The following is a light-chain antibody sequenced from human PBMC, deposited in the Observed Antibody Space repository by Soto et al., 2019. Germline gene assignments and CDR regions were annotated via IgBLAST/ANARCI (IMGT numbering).Light chain of an antibody. CDR2: GAS. CDR3: QQYKSRTSIT. V-gene: IGKV3-15*01. CDR1: QSVPSR. J-gene: IGKJ5*01. Sequence: EIVMTQSPATLSVSQGERATLSSRASQSVPSRLAWYQQKPGQAPSLRIYGASTRATGVPDRFSGTGSGTEFTLTISSLKSEDYAVYDCQQYKSRTSITFGQGTRLEIK.